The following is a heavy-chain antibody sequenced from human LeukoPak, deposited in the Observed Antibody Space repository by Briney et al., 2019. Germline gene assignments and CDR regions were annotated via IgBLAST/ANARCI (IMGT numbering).Heavy chain of an antibody. J-gene: IGHJ4*02. Sequence: SETLSLTCAVYGGSFSGYYWSWIRQPPGKGLEWIGEINHSGSTNYNPSLKSRVTVSVDTSKNQFSLKLSSVTAADTAVYYCARSSLSSSFDYWGQGTLVTVSS. CDR3: ARSSLSSSFDY. CDR1: GGSFSGYY. V-gene: IGHV4-34*01. D-gene: IGHD6-13*01. CDR2: INHSGST.